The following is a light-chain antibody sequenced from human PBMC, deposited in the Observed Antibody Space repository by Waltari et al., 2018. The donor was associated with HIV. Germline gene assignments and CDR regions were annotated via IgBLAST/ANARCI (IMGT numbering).Light chain of an antibody. V-gene: IGLV2-14*03. CDR3: CSHSTTGSLV. Sequence: QSALTQPASVSGSPGQSITLSCTGPTSDFGDSASVSWFQQFPNKAPHLIIYDVTRRPTGVSKRFSGSKSGDTASLIISGLLPEDEADYYCCSHSTTGSLVFGGGTKLTVL. CDR1: TSDFGDSAS. CDR2: DVT. J-gene: IGLJ2*01.